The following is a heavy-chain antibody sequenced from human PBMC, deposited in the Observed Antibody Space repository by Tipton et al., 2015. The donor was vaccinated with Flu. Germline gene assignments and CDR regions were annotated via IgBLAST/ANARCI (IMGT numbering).Heavy chain of an antibody. CDR2: MNPNSGNT. J-gene: IGHJ6*02. D-gene: IGHD3-10*01. CDR3: ANLGAMVQEVPYYYYGMDV. V-gene: IGHV1-8*02. CDR1: GGTFITYT. Sequence: QVQLVQSGAEVKKPGSSVKVSCKASGGTFITYTITWVRQATGQGLEWMGWMNPNSGNTGYAQKFQGRVTMTRNTSISTAYMELSSLRSEDTAVYYGANLGAMVQEVPYYYYGMDVWGQGTTATVSS.